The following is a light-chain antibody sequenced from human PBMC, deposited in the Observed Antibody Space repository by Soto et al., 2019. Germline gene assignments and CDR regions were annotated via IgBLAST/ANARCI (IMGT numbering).Light chain of an antibody. CDR1: SGDVGGYNY. V-gene: IGLV2-14*01. J-gene: IGLJ2*01. CDR2: VVS. CDR3: SSYTSSGTRV. Sequence: QSALTQPASVSGYPGQSITISCTGTSGDVGGYNYVSWYQQHPGKAPKLLIYVVSHRPSGVSHRFSGSKSGNTASLTISGLQAEDEADYYCSSYTSSGTRVFGGGTKVTVL.